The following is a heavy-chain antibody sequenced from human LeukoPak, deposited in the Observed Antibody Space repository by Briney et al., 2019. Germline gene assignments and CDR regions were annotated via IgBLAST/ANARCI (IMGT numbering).Heavy chain of an antibody. CDR2: IYYSGST. J-gene: IGHJ4*02. CDR1: GGSITSSSYY. CDR3: ARDLSRSSGEFDY. V-gene: IGHV4-39*07. D-gene: IGHD3-10*01. Sequence: SETLSLTCTVSGGSITSSSYYWGWIRQPPGKGLEWIGNIYYSGSTNYNPSLKSRVTISVDTSKNQFSLKLSSVTAADTAVYYCARDLSRSSGEFDYWGQGTLVTVSS.